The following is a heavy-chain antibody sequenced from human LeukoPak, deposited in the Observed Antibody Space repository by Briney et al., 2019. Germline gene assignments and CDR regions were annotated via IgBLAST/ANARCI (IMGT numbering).Heavy chain of an antibody. J-gene: IGHJ4*02. CDR3: ALWFGELSRFDY. CDR1: GGSISSYY. D-gene: IGHD3-10*01. CDR2: IYYSGST. Sequence: SETLSLTCTVSGGSISSYYWSWIRQPPGKGLEWIGYIYYSGSTNYNPSLKSRVTISVDTSKNQFSLKLSSVTAADTAVYYCALWFGELSRFDYWGQGTLVTVSS. V-gene: IGHV4-59*08.